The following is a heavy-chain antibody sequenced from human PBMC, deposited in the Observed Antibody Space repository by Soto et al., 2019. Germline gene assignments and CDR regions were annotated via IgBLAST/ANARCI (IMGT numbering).Heavy chain of an antibody. CDR2: INHSGST. CDR3: ESRKSSPYFDY. D-gene: IGHD3-10*01. CDR1: GGSFSGYY. Sequence: SETLSLTCAVYGGSFSGYYWSWIRQPPGKGLEWIGEINHSGSTNYNPSLKSRVTISVDTSKNQFSLKLSSVTAADTAVYYCESRKSSPYFDYWGQGTLVPVSS. V-gene: IGHV4-34*01. J-gene: IGHJ4*02.